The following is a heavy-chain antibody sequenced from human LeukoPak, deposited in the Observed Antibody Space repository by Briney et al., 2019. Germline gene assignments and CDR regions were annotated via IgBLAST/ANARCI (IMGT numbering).Heavy chain of an antibody. D-gene: IGHD6-13*01. CDR2: IYTSGST. CDR1: GGSISSYY. J-gene: IGHJ4*02. CDR3: ARGSSWYGTGGFDY. V-gene: IGHV4-4*07. Sequence: SETLSLTCTVSGGSISSYYWSWLRQPAGKGLEWIGRIYTSGSTNYNPSLKSRVTISVDKSKNQFSLKLSSVTAADTAVYYCARGSSWYGTGGFDYWGQGTLVTVSS.